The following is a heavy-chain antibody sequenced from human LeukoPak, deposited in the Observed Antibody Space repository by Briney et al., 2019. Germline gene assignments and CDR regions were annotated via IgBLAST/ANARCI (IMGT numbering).Heavy chain of an antibody. J-gene: IGHJ4*02. D-gene: IGHD5-24*01. CDR1: GGSISSGSYY. Sequence: PSETLSLTCTVSGGSISSGSYYWSWIRQPAGKGLEWIGRIYTSGSTNYNPSLKSRVTISVDTSKNQFSLKLSSVTAADTAVYYCARDSGKRWLQLEGIYWGQGTLVTVSS. CDR2: IYTSGST. CDR3: ARDSGKRWLQLEGIY. V-gene: IGHV4-61*02.